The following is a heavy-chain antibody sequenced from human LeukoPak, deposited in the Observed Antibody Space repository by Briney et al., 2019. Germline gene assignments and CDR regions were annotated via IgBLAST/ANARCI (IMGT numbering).Heavy chain of an antibody. CDR3: ARVAGYLPTRWFDP. J-gene: IGHJ5*02. Sequence: PSDTLSLTCAVYGGSFSGFYWSWIRHVPGKGLEWIGEINYTGSTSYNPSLKSRVTISVDTSQNQFFLLLTSVTAADTAVYYCARVAGYLPTRWFDPWGQGTHVTVSS. CDR2: INYTGST. D-gene: IGHD6-25*01. CDR1: GGSFSGFY. V-gene: IGHV4-34*01.